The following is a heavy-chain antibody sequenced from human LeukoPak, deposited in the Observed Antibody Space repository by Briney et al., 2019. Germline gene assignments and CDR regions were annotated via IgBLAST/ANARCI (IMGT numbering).Heavy chain of an antibody. J-gene: IGHJ6*04. V-gene: IGHV1-58*01. CDR2: IVVGSGNT. CDR3: AAGLPSMVRGAAPYYYYGMDV. D-gene: IGHD3-10*01. Sequence: SVKVSFKASGFTFPSSAVQWVRQARGQRLEWIGWIVVGSGNTNYAQKFQERVTITRDMSTSTAYMELSSLRYEDTAVYYCAAGLPSMVRGAAPYYYYGMDVWGKGTTVTVSS. CDR1: GFTFPSSA.